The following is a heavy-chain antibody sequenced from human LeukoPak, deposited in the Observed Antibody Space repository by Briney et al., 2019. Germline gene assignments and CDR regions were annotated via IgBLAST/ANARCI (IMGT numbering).Heavy chain of an antibody. D-gene: IGHD2-15*01. J-gene: IGHJ3*02. V-gene: IGHV4-38-2*01. CDR3: AGHCGGSCLDAFDI. CDR2: IYHSGST. Sequence: SETLSLTXAVSGYSIGSGYYWGWIRHPPGKGLEWIGSIYHSGSTYYNPSLKSRVTISVDTSKNQFSLKLSSVTAADTAVYYCAGHCGGSCLDAFDIWGQGTMVTVSS. CDR1: GYSIGSGYY.